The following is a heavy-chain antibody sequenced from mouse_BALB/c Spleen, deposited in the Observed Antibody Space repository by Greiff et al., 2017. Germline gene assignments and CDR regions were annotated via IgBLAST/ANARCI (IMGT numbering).Heavy chain of an antibody. CDR2: ISSGGSYT. V-gene: IGHV5-9-4*01. J-gene: IGHJ3*01. CDR1: GFTFSSYA. CDR3: AREDYGSSFAY. D-gene: IGHD1-1*01. Sequence: EVQRVESGGGLVKPGGSLKLSCAASGFTFSSYAMSWVRQSPEKRLEWVAEISSGGSYTYYPDTVTGRFTISRDNAKNTLYLEMSSLRSEDTAMYYCAREDYGSSFAYWGQGTLVTVSA.